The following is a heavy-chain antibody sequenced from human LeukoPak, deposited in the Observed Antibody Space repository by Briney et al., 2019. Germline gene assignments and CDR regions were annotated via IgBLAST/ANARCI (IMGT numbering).Heavy chain of an antibody. D-gene: IGHD3-22*01. V-gene: IGHV1-2*02. CDR1: GYTFTGYY. CDR3: ARYYYDSSGFSQTFFDC. Sequence: ASVKVSCKASGYTFTGYYMHWVRQAPGQGLEWMGWINPNSGGTNYAQKFQGRVTMTRDTSISTAYMELSRLRSDDTAVYYCARYYYDSSGFSQTFFDCWGQGTLVTVSS. CDR2: INPNSGGT. J-gene: IGHJ4*02.